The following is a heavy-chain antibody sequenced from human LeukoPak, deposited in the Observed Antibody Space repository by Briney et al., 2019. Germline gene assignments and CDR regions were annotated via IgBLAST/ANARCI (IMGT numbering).Heavy chain of an antibody. Sequence: GASVKVSCKASGYTFTSYDINWVRQATGQGLEWMGWMNPTSGHTGYAQNFLGRVTMTRDTSISTAYMELNSLPSEDTAVYYCARSRVGVRKKHDFWGQGTLVIVSS. D-gene: IGHD3-10*01. CDR3: ARSRVGVRKKHDF. V-gene: IGHV1-8*01. CDR2: MNPTSGHT. J-gene: IGHJ4*02. CDR1: GYTFTSYD.